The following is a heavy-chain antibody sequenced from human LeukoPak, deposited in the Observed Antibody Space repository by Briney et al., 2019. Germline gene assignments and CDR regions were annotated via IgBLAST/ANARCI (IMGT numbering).Heavy chain of an antibody. CDR1: GFTFSSYA. D-gene: IGHD2-2*01. Sequence: PGGSLRLSCAASGFTFSSYAMHWVRQAPGKGLEYVSAISSNGGSTYYAHSVKGRFTISRDNSKNTLYLQMGSLRAEDMAVYYCARDSIYCSSTSCYRYFQHWGQGTLVTVSS. V-gene: IGHV3-64*01. CDR3: ARDSIYCSSTSCYRYFQH. CDR2: ISSNGGST. J-gene: IGHJ1*01.